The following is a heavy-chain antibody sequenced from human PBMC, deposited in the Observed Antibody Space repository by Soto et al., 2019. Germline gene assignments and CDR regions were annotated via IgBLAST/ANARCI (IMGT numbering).Heavy chain of an antibody. D-gene: IGHD4-17*01. Sequence: PSETLSLTCAVSGGSFSSYYWSWIRQPPGEGLEWIGSIYYSGSTNYNPSLKSRVTISIDTSKSLFSLKLSSLTSADTAVYFCARAYYGDYPYFDYWGQGALVNVSS. V-gene: IGHV4-59*01. J-gene: IGHJ4*02. CDR2: IYYSGST. CDR3: ARAYYGDYPYFDY. CDR1: GGSFSSYY.